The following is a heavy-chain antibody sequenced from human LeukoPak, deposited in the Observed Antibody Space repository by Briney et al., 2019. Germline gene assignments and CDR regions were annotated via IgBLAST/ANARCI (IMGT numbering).Heavy chain of an antibody. CDR3: AKDLRVIVVTYYMDV. D-gene: IGHD2-2*01. CDR1: GFTFNSYA. Sequence: GGSLRLSCAASGFTFNSYAMTWVRQAPGKGLEWVSSISGNGGSTYYTDSVKGRFTNSRDNSKNTLYLQMNSLIAEDTAAYYCAKDLRVIVVTYYMDVWGKGTTVTVSS. V-gene: IGHV3-23*01. CDR2: ISGNGGST. J-gene: IGHJ6*03.